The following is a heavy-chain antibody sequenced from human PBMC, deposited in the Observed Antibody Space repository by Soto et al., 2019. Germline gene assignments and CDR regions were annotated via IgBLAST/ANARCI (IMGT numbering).Heavy chain of an antibody. V-gene: IGHV3-33*01. D-gene: IGHD2-8*01. J-gene: IGHJ4*02. Sequence: QVHLVESGGGVVQPGTSLRLSCAASGFSFSIFGMHWVRQAPGKGLEWVAGIWYDGRNKYYADSVKGRFSISRDNSKNTLYLQMNSLRAEDTAVYYCARDDKDEYGADRGGFGCWGQGTLVTVSS. CDR1: GFSFSIFG. CDR3: ARDDKDEYGADRGGFGC. CDR2: IWYDGRNK.